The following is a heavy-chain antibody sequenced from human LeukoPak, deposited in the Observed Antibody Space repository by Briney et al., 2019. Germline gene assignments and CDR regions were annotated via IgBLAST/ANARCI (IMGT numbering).Heavy chain of an antibody. CDR2: INHSGST. CDR1: GGSFSGYY. Sequence: PSETPSLTCAVYGGSFSGYYWSWIRQPPGKGLEWIGEINHSGSTNYNPSLKSRVTISVDTSKNQFSLKLSSVTAADTAVYYCARAHAKYYGSGSPINWFDPWGQGTLVTVSS. D-gene: IGHD3-10*01. V-gene: IGHV4-34*01. CDR3: ARAHAKYYGSGSPINWFDP. J-gene: IGHJ5*02.